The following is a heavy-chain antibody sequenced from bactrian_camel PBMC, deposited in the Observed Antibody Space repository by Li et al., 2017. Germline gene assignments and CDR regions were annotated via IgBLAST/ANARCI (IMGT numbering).Heavy chain of an antibody. CDR1: GFTFSSYY. Sequence: HVQLVESGGGLVQPGGSLRLSCAASGFTFSSYYMSWVRQAPRKGLEWVSSIGPGDGRTSSADSVKGRFTISRDHAKNTLYLQMNSLKPEDTAVYYCVRVYSSASEGPYGYNYWGQGTQVTVSS. V-gene: IGHV3S20*01. CDR3: VRVYSSASEGPYGYNY. J-gene: IGHJ4*01. D-gene: IGHD4*01. CDR2: IGPGDGRT.